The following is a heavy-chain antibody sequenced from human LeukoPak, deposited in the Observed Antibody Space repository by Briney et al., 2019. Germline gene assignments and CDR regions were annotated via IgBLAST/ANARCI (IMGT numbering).Heavy chain of an antibody. V-gene: IGHV3-9*01. Sequence: PGRSLRLSCAASGFTFDDYAMHWVRQAPGKGLEWVSGISWNSGSIGYADSVKGRFTISRDNAKNSLYLQMNSLRAEDTALYYCAEDIGGSGSYYLFDYWGQGTLVTVSS. CDR2: ISWNSGSI. CDR1: GFTFDDYA. D-gene: IGHD3-10*01. CDR3: AEDIGGSGSYYLFDY. J-gene: IGHJ4*02.